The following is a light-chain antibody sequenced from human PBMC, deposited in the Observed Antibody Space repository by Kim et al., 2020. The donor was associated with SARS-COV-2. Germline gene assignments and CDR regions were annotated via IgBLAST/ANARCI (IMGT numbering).Light chain of an antibody. CDR1: QNVASY. J-gene: IGKJ5*01. CDR2: DSS. Sequence: SLSPVERATLSCRASQNVASYLAWYQQKPGQAPRLLIYDSSNRATGIPARFSGSGSGTDFTLTISSLEPGDFAVYYCQQRANWVTFGQGTRLEIK. V-gene: IGKV3-11*01. CDR3: QQRANWVT.